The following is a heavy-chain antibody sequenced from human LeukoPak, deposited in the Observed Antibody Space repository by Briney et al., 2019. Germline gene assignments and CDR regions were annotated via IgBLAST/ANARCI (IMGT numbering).Heavy chain of an antibody. V-gene: IGHV3-23*01. CDR1: GFTFSSYS. D-gene: IGHD6-19*01. CDR2: ISGSGGST. CDR3: AKPPIAVAGMGY. Sequence: GGSLRLSCAASGFTFSSYSMNWVRQAPGKGLEWVSAISGSGGSTYYADSVKGRFTISRDNSKNTLYLQMNSLRAEDTAVYYCAKPPIAVAGMGYWGQGTLVTVSS. J-gene: IGHJ4*02.